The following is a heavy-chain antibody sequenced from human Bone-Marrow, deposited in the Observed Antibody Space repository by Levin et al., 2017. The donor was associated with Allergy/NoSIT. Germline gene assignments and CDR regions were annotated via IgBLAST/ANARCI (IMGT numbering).Heavy chain of an antibody. D-gene: IGHD5-18*01. Sequence: GESLKISCAVSGFTVSSHYMSWVRQTPGKGLEWVSLIFSGGDTYYADSVKGRFTISRDNSKNTLYLQMNSLRAEDTALYYCVRGVGYTYGLGSWGQGTLVTVSS. CDR2: IFSGGDT. CDR1: GFTVSSHY. V-gene: IGHV3-66*01. CDR3: VRGVGYTYGLGS. J-gene: IGHJ4*02.